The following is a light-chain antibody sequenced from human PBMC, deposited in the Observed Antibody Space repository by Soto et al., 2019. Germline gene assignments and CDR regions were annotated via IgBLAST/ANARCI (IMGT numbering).Light chain of an antibody. CDR3: QQYNLFSGT. J-gene: IGKJ1*01. CDR1: QTVYDW. CDR2: EAS. V-gene: IGKV1-5*03. Sequence: DIQMTQSPSPLSASVGDRVAITCRASQTVYDWLAWYQHKPGQAPRLLVYEASTLASGVPPRFSARGSGTEFTLTIISLQPEDVATYYCQQYNLFSGTLGQGTKVDIK.